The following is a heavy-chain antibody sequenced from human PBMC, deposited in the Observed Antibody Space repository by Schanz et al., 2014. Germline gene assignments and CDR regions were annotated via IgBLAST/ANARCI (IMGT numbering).Heavy chain of an antibody. CDR3: VKPCRSSWYPDAFDI. D-gene: IGHD6-13*01. Sequence: ELQLLESGGGLVQPGGSLRLSCAASGFTFSAYAMTWVRRAPGKGLEWVAGMSSGGGTTFYADSVKGRFSISRDNSKNTVYRQMSSLRADVTAVYSCVKPCRSSWYPDAFDIWGQGTMVTVSS. CDR2: MSSGGGTT. CDR1: GFTFSAYA. V-gene: IGHV3-23*01. J-gene: IGHJ3*02.